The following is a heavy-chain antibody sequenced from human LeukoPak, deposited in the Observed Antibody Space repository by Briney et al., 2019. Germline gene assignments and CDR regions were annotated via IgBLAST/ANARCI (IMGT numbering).Heavy chain of an antibody. D-gene: IGHD3-3*01. CDR2: IYHSGST. J-gene: IGHJ4*02. CDR3: ARDQTFGVVYY. V-gene: IGHV4-38-2*02. Sequence: KSSETLSLTCTVSGYSISSGYYWGWIRQPPGKGLEWIGSIYHSGSTYYNPSLKSRVTISVDTSKNQFSLKLSSVTAADTAVYYCARDQTFGVVYYWGQGTLVTVSS. CDR1: GYSISSGYY.